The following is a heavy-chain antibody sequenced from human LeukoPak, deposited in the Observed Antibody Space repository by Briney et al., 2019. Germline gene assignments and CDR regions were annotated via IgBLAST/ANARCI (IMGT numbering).Heavy chain of an antibody. CDR3: ATSQPYIVVVVAGDAFDI. CDR2: ISSSSSYI. Sequence: GGSLRLSCAASGFTFSSYSMNWVRQAPGRGLEWVSSISSSSSYIYYADSVKGRFTIFRDNAKNSLYLQMNSLRAEDTAVYYCATSQPYIVVVVAGDAFDIWGQGTMVTVSS. CDR1: GFTFSSYS. V-gene: IGHV3-21*01. D-gene: IGHD2-15*01. J-gene: IGHJ3*02.